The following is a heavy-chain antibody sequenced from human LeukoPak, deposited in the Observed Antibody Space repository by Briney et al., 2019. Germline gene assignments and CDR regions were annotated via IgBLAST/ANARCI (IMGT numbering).Heavy chain of an antibody. CDR3: AKRGVVIRAVLVVGFHKEAYYFDS. J-gene: IGHJ4*02. D-gene: IGHD2-15*01. Sequence: PGGSLRLSCVVSGITLSNYGMSWVRQARGKGLEWVAGISDRGGSTNYADSAKGRFTISRDNPKNTLYLQMNSLRSEDTAVYFCAKRGVVIRAVLVVGFHKEAYYFDSWGQGALVTVSS. CDR2: ISDRGGST. CDR1: GITLSNYG. V-gene: IGHV3-23*01.